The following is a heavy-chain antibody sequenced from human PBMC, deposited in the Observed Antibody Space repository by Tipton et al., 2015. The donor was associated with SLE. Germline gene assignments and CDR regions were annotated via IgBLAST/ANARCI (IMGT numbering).Heavy chain of an antibody. Sequence: TLSLTCTVSGGSISSRSYYWGWIRQPPGKGLEWIGSINYGGSTYYIPSLKSRVTISLDTSENQFSLKLSSVTAADTAVYFCASLEYSGSYSRDYWGQGTLVTVSS. J-gene: IGHJ4*02. CDR3: ASLEYSGSYSRDY. V-gene: IGHV4-39*07. CDR1: GGSISSRSYY. D-gene: IGHD1-26*01. CDR2: INYGGST.